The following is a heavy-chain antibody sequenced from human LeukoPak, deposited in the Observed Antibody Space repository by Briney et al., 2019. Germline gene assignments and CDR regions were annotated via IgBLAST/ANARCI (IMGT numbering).Heavy chain of an antibody. D-gene: IGHD4-11*01. CDR1: GFTVTNYD. Sequence: PGGSLRLSCSASGFTVTNYDMNWVRQAPGKGLVWVSRIKNDGSSTTYADSVKGRFTISRDNAKNTVYLQMNSLRAEDTAVYYCARVGVSTYSFDYWGQGTLVTVSS. J-gene: IGHJ4*02. CDR3: ARVGVSTYSFDY. CDR2: IKNDGSST. V-gene: IGHV3-74*01.